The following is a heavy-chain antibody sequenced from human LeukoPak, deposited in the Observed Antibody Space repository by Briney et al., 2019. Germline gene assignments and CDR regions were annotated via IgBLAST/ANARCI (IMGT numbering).Heavy chain of an antibody. CDR1: GASFSGYY. J-gene: IGHJ5*02. V-gene: IGHV4-34*01. CDR2: INHSGST. CDR3: ARANVVVVAARPNWFDP. D-gene: IGHD2-15*01. Sequence: PETLSLTCAVYGASFSGYYWSWVRHPPGKGLEWIGEINHSGSTNYNPTLKSRAPISVDTSKNQFSLKLSSVTAADTAVYYCARANVVVVAARPNWFDPWGQGTLVTVSS.